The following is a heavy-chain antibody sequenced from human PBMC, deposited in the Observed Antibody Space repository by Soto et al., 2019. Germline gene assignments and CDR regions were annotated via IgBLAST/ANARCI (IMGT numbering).Heavy chain of an antibody. J-gene: IGHJ6*03. CDR3: AREYDFWSGSLGNYYYYMDV. Sequence: GASVTVSCKASGYTFTSYDINWVRQATGQGLEWMGWMNPNSGNTGYAQKFQGRVTMTRNTSISTAYMELSSLRSEDTAVYYCAREYDFWSGSLGNYYYYMDVWGKGTTVTVSS. V-gene: IGHV1-8*01. CDR1: GYTFTSYD. CDR2: MNPNSGNT. D-gene: IGHD3-3*01.